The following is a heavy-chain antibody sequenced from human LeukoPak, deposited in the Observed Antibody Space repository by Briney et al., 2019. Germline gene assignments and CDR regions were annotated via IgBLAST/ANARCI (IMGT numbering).Heavy chain of an antibody. D-gene: IGHD3-3*01. CDR1: GFTFSSYA. CDR3: AKEGRIYYDFWSGYPYYMDV. Sequence: GGSLRLSCAASGFTFSSYAMSWVRQAPGKGLEWVSAISGSGGSTYYADSAKGRFTISRDNSKNTLYLQMNSLRAEDTAVYYCAKEGRIYYDFWSGYPYYMDVWGKGTTVTVSS. V-gene: IGHV3-23*01. CDR2: ISGSGGST. J-gene: IGHJ6*03.